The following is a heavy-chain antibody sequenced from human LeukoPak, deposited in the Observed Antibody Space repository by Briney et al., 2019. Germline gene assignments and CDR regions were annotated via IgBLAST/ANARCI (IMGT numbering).Heavy chain of an antibody. CDR1: GFASRSYG. Sequence: PGRSLRVSCAASGFASRSYGMHWVRQAPGKGLEWVAVIWYDGSNKYYADSVKGRFTISRDNSKNTLYLQMNSLRAEDTAMYYCVKVSDGDYYFDYWGQGTLVTVSS. D-gene: IGHD4-17*01. CDR2: IWYDGSNK. V-gene: IGHV3-33*06. CDR3: VKVSDGDYYFDY. J-gene: IGHJ4*02.